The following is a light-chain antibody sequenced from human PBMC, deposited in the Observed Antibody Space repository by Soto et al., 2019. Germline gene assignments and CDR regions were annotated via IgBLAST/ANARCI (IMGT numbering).Light chain of an antibody. CDR1: SSNIGSNT. CDR3: AAWDDSLNGRWV. Sequence: QSVLTQPPSASGTPGQRVTLSCSGSSSNIGSNTVNWHQQLPGTAPKLLIYSNNQRPSGVPDRFSGSKSGTSASLAISGLQSEDEDDYYCAAWDDSLNGRWVFGGGTKLTVL. CDR2: SNN. J-gene: IGLJ3*02. V-gene: IGLV1-44*01.